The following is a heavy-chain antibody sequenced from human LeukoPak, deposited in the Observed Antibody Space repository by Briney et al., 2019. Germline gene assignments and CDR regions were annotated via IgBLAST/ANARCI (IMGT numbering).Heavy chain of an antibody. CDR1: GYSISSSNW. D-gene: IGHD3-9*01. J-gene: IGHJ4*02. Sequence: SDTLSLTCAVSGYSISSSNWWGWIRQPPGKGLEWIGYMYYSGSTYYNPSLKSRVTMSVDTSKNQFSLKLSSVTAVDTAVYYCARSGTYYDIFEYYFDYWGQGTLVTVSS. CDR3: ARSGTYYDIFEYYFDY. CDR2: MYYSGST. V-gene: IGHV4-28*01.